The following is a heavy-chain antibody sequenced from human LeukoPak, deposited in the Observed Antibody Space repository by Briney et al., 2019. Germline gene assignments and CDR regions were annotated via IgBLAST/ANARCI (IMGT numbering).Heavy chain of an antibody. V-gene: IGHV4-34*01. CDR3: ARTTVVTLAPDY. J-gene: IGHJ4*02. Sequence: PSETLSLTCAVYGGSFSGYYWSWIRQPPGKGLEWIGEVNHSGSTYYNPSLKSRVTISVDTSKNQFSLKLSSVTAADTAVYYCARTTVVTLAPDYWGQGTLVTVSS. CDR1: GGSFSGYY. CDR2: VNHSGST. D-gene: IGHD4-23*01.